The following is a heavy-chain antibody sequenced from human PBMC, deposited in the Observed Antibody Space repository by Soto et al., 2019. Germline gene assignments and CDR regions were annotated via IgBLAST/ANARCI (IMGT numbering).Heavy chain of an antibody. CDR2: IYYSGST. CDR3: ARTNRPYQPGTYVYYYYGMDV. CDR1: GGSISIDAYY. J-gene: IGHJ6*02. D-gene: IGHD2-2*01. V-gene: IGHV4-30-4*01. Sequence: PSETLSLTCTVSGGSISIDAYYWTCIRQSPRKGLEWIGYIYYSGSTYYSPSLKSRVTISVDTSNNQFSLQLRSVTAADTAVYFCARTNRPYQPGTYVYYYYGMDVWGQGTTVTVSS.